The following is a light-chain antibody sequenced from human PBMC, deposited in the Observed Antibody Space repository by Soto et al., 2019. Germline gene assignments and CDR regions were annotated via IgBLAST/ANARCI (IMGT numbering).Light chain of an antibody. J-gene: IGKJ4*01. CDR1: QSISNY. CDR3: QQYSAWPLS. V-gene: IGKV3-15*01. CDR2: GAS. Sequence: EIVLTQSPATLSLSPGVRATLSCRASQSISNYVAWCQQKPGQAPRLLIYGASSRAIGVQARFSGSQSGTEFTLTIRSLQSEDIAVYYCQQYSAWPLSVGGGTKVDIK.